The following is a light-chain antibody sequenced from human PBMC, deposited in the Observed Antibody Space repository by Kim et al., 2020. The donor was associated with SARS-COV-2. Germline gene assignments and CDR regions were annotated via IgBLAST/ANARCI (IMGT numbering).Light chain of an antibody. Sequence: EMVMTQSPATLSVSPGERATLSCRSSQPISSNFAWYQQRPGQAPRLLIYGPSTRATGIPARFSGSGSGTEFTLTISSLQSEDVAVYYCQQYDNRVTFGGGTKVEI. V-gene: IGKV3-15*01. CDR3: QQYDNRVT. CDR2: GPS. J-gene: IGKJ4*01. CDR1: QPISSN.